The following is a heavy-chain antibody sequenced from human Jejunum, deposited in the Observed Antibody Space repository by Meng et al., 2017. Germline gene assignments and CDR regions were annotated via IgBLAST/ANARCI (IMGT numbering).Heavy chain of an antibody. CDR3: ATDVYGDGLAYLDY. J-gene: IGHJ4*02. CDR1: GAVGGRIFH. CDR2: VFDSGST. Sequence: QVLRQAPGPGVGRPPEASPLPVAILRGAVGGRIFHLTGLRRAPGKGLEWIGYVFDSGSTKYNPSLSSRVTISADTSKNQFSLELSSVTAADTAVYYCATDVYGDGLAYLDYWGQGSLVTVSS. D-gene: IGHD4-17*01. V-gene: IGHV4-61*01.